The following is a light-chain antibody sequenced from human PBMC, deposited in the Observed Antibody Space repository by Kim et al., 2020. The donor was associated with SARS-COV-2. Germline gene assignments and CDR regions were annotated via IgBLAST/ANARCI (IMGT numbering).Light chain of an antibody. CDR2: GAS. V-gene: IGKV3-15*01. CDR3: QQYYRWPLT. CDR1: QSVSSN. Sequence: EIVMTQSPATLSVSPGERATLSCRASQSVSSNLAWYQQKPGQAPRLLIYGASTRATGIPARFSGSGSGTEFTLTISNLQSEDFAVYYCQQYYRWPLTFGGGTKVDIK. J-gene: IGKJ4*01.